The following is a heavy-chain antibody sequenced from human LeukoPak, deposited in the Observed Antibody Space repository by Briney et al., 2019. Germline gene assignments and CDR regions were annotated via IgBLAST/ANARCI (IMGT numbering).Heavy chain of an antibody. J-gene: IGHJ4*02. V-gene: IGHV3-30*18. CDR2: ISYDGRNH. CDR3: VKDDGWVQYAN. CDR1: GFKFSTYG. D-gene: IGHD5-24*01. Sequence: GGSLRLSCVASGFKFSTYGMHWVRQPPGKGLEWVAVISYDGRNHSYADAVKGRFTISRDNSKNTQYLQMNSLSAEDAAVYYCVKDDGWVQYANWGQGTLVTVSS.